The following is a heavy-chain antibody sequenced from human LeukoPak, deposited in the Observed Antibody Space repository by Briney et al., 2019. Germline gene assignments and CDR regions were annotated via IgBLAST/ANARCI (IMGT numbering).Heavy chain of an antibody. Sequence: GASVKVSCKASGYTFTSYGNSWVRQAPGQGLEWMGWISAYNGNTNYAQKLQGRVTMTTDTSTSTAYMELRSLRSDDTAVYYCARDTTGYSSSWYDYWGQGTLVTVSS. J-gene: IGHJ4*02. D-gene: IGHD6-13*01. CDR2: ISAYNGNT. V-gene: IGHV1-18*01. CDR1: GYTFTSYG. CDR3: ARDTTGYSSSWYDY.